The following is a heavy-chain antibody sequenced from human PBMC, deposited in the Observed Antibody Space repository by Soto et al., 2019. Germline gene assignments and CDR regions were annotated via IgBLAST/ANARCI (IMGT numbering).Heavy chain of an antibody. CDR1: GGSISSGGYY. V-gene: IGHV4-31*03. J-gene: IGHJ3*02. Sequence: QMQLQESGPGLVKPSLTLSLTCTVSGGSISSGGYYWSWLRQHPRKGLEWIGYIYSSGVTSYNPSLKSRVTISDATSKNLFSLKLNSVTDADTAVYFCAREYTTAWYRAFDIWGRGTMVTVSS. CDR2: IYSSGVT. CDR3: AREYTTAWYRAFDI. D-gene: IGHD1-1*01.